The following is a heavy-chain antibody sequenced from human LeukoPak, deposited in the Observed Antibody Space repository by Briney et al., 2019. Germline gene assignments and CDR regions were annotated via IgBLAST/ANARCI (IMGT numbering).Heavy chain of an antibody. J-gene: IGHJ6*03. CDR3: ARQPARYYYYYMDV. Sequence: GEXXKISFKGSGYSFCSYWIGWVRRMPGKGVEWMGIIYPGDSDTRYSPAFQGQVTTSADKSISTAWLQWSSLKASDTAIYYCARQPARYYYYYMDVWGKGTTVTVSS. CDR2: IYPGDSDT. D-gene: IGHD6-6*01. V-gene: IGHV5-51*01. CDR1: GYSFCSYW.